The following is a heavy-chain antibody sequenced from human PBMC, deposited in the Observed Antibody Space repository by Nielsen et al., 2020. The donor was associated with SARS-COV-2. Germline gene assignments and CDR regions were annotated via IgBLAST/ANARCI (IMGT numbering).Heavy chain of an antibody. CDR2: VSASGGST. Sequence: LTRAASGFTLNIYAMACVRRAPGRGLQWVTGVSASGGSTYYTDSVKGRFSFSRDNSKNTLFLQMHSLRVEDTALYYCAKDGVVRGDALDLWGQGTMVTVSS. CDR3: AKDGVVRGDALDL. V-gene: IGHV3-23*01. CDR1: GFTLNIYA. J-gene: IGHJ3*01. D-gene: IGHD3-10*01.